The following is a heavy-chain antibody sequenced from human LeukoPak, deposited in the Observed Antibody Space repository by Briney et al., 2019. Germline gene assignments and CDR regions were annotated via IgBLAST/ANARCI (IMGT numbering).Heavy chain of an antibody. V-gene: IGHV4-38-2*01. CDR2: IYHSGGT. CDR3: ARRGSSSFFPFDY. Sequence: SETLSLTCAVSGYSISSGYYWGWIRQPPGKGLEWIGSIYHSGGTYYNPSLKSRVTISVDTSKKQFSLKLNSVTATDTAVYYCARRGSSSFFPFDYWGQGTLVTVSS. J-gene: IGHJ4*02. CDR1: GYSISSGYY. D-gene: IGHD6-13*01.